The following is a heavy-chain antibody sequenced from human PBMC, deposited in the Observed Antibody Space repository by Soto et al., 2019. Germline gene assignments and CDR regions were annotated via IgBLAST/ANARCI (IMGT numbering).Heavy chain of an antibody. CDR1: GYTFTSYG. J-gene: IGHJ6*02. D-gene: IGHD2-2*01. CDR2: ISAYNGNT. CDR3: ASPGYCSSTSCYRNYYYGMDV. Sequence: ASVKVSCKASGYTFTSYGISWVRQAPGQGLEWMGWISAYNGNTNYAQKLQGRVTMTTDTSTSTAYMELRSLRSDDTAVYYCASPGYCSSTSCYRNYYYGMDVWGQGTTVTVSS. V-gene: IGHV1-18*04.